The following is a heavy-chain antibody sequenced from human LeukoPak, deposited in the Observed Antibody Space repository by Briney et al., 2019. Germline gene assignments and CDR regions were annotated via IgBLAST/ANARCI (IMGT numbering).Heavy chain of an antibody. D-gene: IGHD6-19*01. CDR2: IYYSGST. Sequence: SETLSLTCTVSGGSISSYYWSWIRQPPGKGLEWIGYIYYSGSTIYNPSLKSRVTISVDTSKNQFSLKLSSVTAADTAVYYCARHSLPYSSGWYVDYWGQGTLVTVSS. V-gene: IGHV4-59*08. CDR1: GGSISSYY. CDR3: ARHSLPYSSGWYVDY. J-gene: IGHJ4*02.